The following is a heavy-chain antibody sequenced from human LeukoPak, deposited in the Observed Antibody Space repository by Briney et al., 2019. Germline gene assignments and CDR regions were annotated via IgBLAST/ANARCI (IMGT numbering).Heavy chain of an antibody. Sequence: GGSLRLSCAASGFSVSVNYISWVRQAPGKGLKGVSIIYSGGNAYYADSVEGRFTISRDKSSNTVFLLMTSLSVEDTAVYYCARDGRGYSLDYWGPGTLVTVSS. CDR1: GFSVSVNY. V-gene: IGHV3-53*01. CDR2: IYSGGNA. J-gene: IGHJ4*02. CDR3: ARDGRGYSLDY. D-gene: IGHD5-18*01.